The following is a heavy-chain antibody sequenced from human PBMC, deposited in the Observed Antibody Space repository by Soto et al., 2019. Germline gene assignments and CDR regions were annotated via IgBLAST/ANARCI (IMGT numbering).Heavy chain of an antibody. CDR1: GFTFDTYA. CDR2: LSGSGDKT. CDR3: ARLECSGGSCYSGRLIDYHQYYMDV. D-gene: IGHD2-15*01. V-gene: IGHV3-23*01. J-gene: IGHJ6*03. Sequence: EVQLLESGGGLVQPGGSLRLSCTTSGFTFDTYAMSWVRQAPGKGLEWVSGLSGSGDKTYYAHSVRGRFTISRDNSKNTLYLQINSLRTEDTAVYHCARLECSGGSCYSGRLIDYHQYYMDVWGKGTTVTVSS.